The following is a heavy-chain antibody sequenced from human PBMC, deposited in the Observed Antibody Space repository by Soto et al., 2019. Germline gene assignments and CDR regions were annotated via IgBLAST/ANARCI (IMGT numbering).Heavy chain of an antibody. CDR1: GYTFTSYD. CDR2: MNPNSGNT. Sequence: QVQLVQSGAEVKKPGASVKVSCKASGYTFTSYDINWVRQATGQGLEWMGWMNPNSGNTGYAQKFQGRVTMTRNTSISTAYMELSSLRSEDTAVYYCATWGGGDFWSGYYSSYWGQGTLVTVSS. CDR3: ATWGGGDFWSGYYSSY. V-gene: IGHV1-8*01. J-gene: IGHJ4*02. D-gene: IGHD3-3*01.